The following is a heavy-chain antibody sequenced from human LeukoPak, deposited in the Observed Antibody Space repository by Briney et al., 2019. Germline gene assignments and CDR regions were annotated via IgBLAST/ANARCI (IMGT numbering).Heavy chain of an antibody. D-gene: IGHD1-26*01. CDR1: GGSISDYY. Sequence: SETLSLTCTVSGGSISDYYWSWIRQSPVRGLEWIGYLYYSGNTNYNPPLKSRLTTSRDMAKNQFSLKLSSVTSADTAVYYCARGEYEDLVDNWGQGTLVTVSS. J-gene: IGHJ4*02. CDR3: ARGEYEDLVDN. CDR2: LYYSGNT. V-gene: IGHV4-59*01.